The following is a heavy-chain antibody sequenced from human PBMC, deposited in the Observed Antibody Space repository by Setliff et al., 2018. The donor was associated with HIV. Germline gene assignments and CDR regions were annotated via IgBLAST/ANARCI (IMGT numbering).Heavy chain of an antibody. J-gene: IGHJ6*02. CDR3: ARRKSAYSGLDV. Sequence: PGGSLRLSCAASGITFADFYMIWVRQAPGKGLEWVSSISGTSSHTNYADSVKGRFTISRDNSEKSLYPQMDSLRAEDTAVYYCARRKSAYSGLDVWGQGTTVTVSS. V-gene: IGHV3-11*03. CDR1: GITFADFY. CDR2: ISGTSSHT.